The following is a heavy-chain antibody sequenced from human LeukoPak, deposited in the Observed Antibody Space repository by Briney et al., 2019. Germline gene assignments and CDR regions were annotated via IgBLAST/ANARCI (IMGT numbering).Heavy chain of an antibody. V-gene: IGHV4-61*02. Sequence: PSQTLSLTCTVSGGSISSGSYYWSWIRQPAGKGLEWIGRIYTSGSTNYNPSLKSRVTISVDTSKNQFSLKLSSVTAADTAVYYCAREWHCSSTSCCTLWFDPWGQGTLVTVSS. CDR2: IYTSGST. CDR3: AREWHCSSTSCCTLWFDP. J-gene: IGHJ5*02. D-gene: IGHD2-2*02. CDR1: GGSISSGSYY.